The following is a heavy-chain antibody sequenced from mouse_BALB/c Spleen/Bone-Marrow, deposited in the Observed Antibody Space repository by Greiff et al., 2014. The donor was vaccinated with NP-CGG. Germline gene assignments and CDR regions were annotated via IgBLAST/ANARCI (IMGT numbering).Heavy chain of an antibody. J-gene: IGHJ4*01. CDR2: ISTYYGDA. CDR1: GYTFTDYA. D-gene: IGHD2-1*01. CDR3: ASGNCYYAMDY. V-gene: IGHV1S137*01. Sequence: QVQLQQSGAELVRPGVSVKISCKGSGYTFTDYAMHWVKQSHAKSLEWIGVISTYYGDASYNQKFKGKATMTVDKSSSTAYMELARLTSEDFAIYYFASGNCYYAMDYWGQGTSVTVSS.